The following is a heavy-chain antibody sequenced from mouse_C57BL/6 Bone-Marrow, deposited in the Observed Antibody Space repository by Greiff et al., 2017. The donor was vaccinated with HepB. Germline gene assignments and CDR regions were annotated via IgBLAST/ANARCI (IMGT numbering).Heavy chain of an antibody. CDR2: FSSGGSYT. J-gene: IGHJ3*01. CDR1: GFTFSSYG. Sequence: DVMLVESGGDLVKPGGSLKLSCAASGFTFSSYGMSWVRQTPDKRLEWVATFSSGGSYTYYPDSVKGRFTISRDNAKNTLYLQMSSLKSEDTAMYYCARHDPYGNSWFAYWGQGTLVTVSA. V-gene: IGHV5-6*02. D-gene: IGHD2-1*01. CDR3: ARHDPYGNSWFAY.